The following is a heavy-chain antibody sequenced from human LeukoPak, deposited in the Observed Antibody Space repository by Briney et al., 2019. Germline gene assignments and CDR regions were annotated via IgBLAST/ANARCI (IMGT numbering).Heavy chain of an antibody. CDR3: ARHSSFEAVRGAP. J-gene: IGHJ3*01. CDR1: GYTFTNYA. D-gene: IGHD3-10*01. V-gene: IGHV7-4-1*02. Sequence: EASVKVSCKASGYTFTNYAINWVRQAPGQGLEWMGWINTNTGNPTYAQGFTGRFVFSLDTSVSTAYLQISSLKAEDTAVYYCARHSSFEAVRGAPWGQGTMITVSS. CDR2: INTNTGNP.